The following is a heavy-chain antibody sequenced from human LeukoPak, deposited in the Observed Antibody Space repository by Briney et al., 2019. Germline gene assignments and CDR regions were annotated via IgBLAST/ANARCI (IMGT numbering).Heavy chain of an antibody. CDR3: AREEWSSGWHFDY. J-gene: IGHJ4*02. V-gene: IGHV1-69*04. D-gene: IGHD6-19*01. CDR1: GGTFSSYA. Sequence: GASVKVSCKASGGTFSSYAISWVRQAPGQGLEWMGRIIPILGIANYAQKFQGRVTITADKSTSTAYMELSSLRSEDTAVYYCAREEWSSGWHFDYWGQGTLVTVSS. CDR2: IIPILGIA.